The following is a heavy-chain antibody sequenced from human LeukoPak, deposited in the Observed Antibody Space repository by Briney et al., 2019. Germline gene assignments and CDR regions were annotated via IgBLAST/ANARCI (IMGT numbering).Heavy chain of an antibody. V-gene: IGHV5-51*01. CDR2: IYPGDSDT. Sequence: EESLKISCKGSGYSFTSYWIGWVRQMPGKGLEWMGIIYPGDSDTRYSPSFQGQVTISADKSISTAYLQWSSLKASDTAMYYCASMIAARFPSDYYFDYWGQGTLVTVSS. J-gene: IGHJ4*02. CDR1: GYSFTSYW. CDR3: ASMIAARFPSDYYFDY. D-gene: IGHD6-6*01.